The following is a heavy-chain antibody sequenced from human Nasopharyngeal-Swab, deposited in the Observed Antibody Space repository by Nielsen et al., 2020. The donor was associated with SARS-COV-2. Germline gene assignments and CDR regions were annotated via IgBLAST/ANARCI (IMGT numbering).Heavy chain of an antibody. CDR2: ISSYSSDI. J-gene: IGHJ4*02. Sequence: GESLKISCAASGFLFSSYGMNWVRQAPGKGLEWVSSISSYSSDINYADSLKGRFTISRDNAKNTLYLQMNSLRAEDTAVYYCARVPNRGYFDYWGQGTLVTVSS. CDR1: GFLFSSYG. V-gene: IGHV3-21*01. D-gene: IGHD3-10*01. CDR3: ARVPNRGYFDY.